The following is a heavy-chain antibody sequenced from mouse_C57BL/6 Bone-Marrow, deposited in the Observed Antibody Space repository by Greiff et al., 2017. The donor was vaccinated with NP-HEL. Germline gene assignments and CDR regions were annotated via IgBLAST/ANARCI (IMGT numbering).Heavy chain of an antibody. V-gene: IGHV1-4*01. CDR3: ANSFAY. D-gene: IGHD2-12*01. Sequence: VQLQQSGAELARPGASVKMSCKASGYTFNSYTMHWVKQRPGQGLEWIGYINPSSGYTKYNQKFKDKATLTADKSSSTAYMQLSSLTSEDSAVYYCANSFAYWGQGTLVTVSA. J-gene: IGHJ3*01. CDR2: INPSSGYT. CDR1: GYTFNSYT.